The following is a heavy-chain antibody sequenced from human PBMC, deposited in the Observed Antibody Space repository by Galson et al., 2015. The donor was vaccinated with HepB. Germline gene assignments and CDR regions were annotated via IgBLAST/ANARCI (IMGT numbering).Heavy chain of an antibody. CDR1: GHTFTSYG. Sequence: SVKVSCKASGHTFTSYGISWVRQAPGQGLEWMGWISAYNGNTNYAQKLQGRVTMTTDTSTSTAYMELGSLRSDDTAVYYCARELSEYSSSSWIFDYWGQGTLVTVSS. J-gene: IGHJ4*02. V-gene: IGHV1-18*01. CDR2: ISAYNGNT. CDR3: ARELSEYSSSSWIFDY. D-gene: IGHD6-6*01.